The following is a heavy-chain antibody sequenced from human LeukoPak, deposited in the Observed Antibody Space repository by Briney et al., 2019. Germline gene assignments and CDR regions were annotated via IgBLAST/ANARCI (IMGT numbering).Heavy chain of an antibody. J-gene: IGHJ4*02. D-gene: IGHD3-3*01. CDR1: GGTFSSYA. CDR3: ASPTPHVLEWLLLN. CDR2: IIPIFGTA. V-gene: IGHV1-69*05. Sequence: GASVKVSCKASGGTFSSYAISWVRQAPGQGLEWMGGIIPIFGTANYAQKFQGRVTITTDESTSTAYMELSSLRSEDTAVYYCASPTPHVLEWLLLNWGQGTLVTVSS.